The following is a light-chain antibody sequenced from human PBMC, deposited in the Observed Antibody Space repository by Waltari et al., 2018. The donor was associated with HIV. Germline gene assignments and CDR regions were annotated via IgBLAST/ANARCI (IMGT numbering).Light chain of an antibody. Sequence: QAVVTQEPSLTVSPGGTVTLTCGSSTGAVTSGHYPYWFQQKPGQAPRTLIYDTSNKHCGTPARFSGSLLGGKAALTLSGAQPEDEAEYYCLLSYSGARLYVFGTGTKVTVL. CDR1: TGAVTSGHY. V-gene: IGLV7-46*01. J-gene: IGLJ1*01. CDR2: DTS. CDR3: LLSYSGARLYV.